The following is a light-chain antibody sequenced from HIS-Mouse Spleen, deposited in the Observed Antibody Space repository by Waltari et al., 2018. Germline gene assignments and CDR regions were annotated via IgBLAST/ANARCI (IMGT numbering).Light chain of an antibody. J-gene: IGLJ3*02. CDR2: RNN. Sequence: QSVLTQPPSASGTPGKRVTLSCSGSSSTIGSNYVYWYQQLPGTAPKLLIYRNNQRPSGVPDRFSGSKSGTSASLAISGLRSEDEADYYCAAWDDSLSGPVFGGGTKLTVL. CDR1: SSTIGSNY. V-gene: IGLV1-47*01. CDR3: AAWDDSLSGPV.